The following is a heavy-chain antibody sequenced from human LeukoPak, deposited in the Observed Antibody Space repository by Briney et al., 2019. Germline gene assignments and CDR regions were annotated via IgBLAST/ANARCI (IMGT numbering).Heavy chain of an antibody. CDR2: ISSSSSTI. CDR3: ARVIAVAGSDY. D-gene: IGHD6-19*01. J-gene: IGHJ6*04. Sequence: GGSLRLSCAASGFTFSSYSMNWVRQAPGKGLEWVSYISSSSSTIYYADSVKGRFTISRDNAKNSLYLQMNSLRAEDTAVYYCARVIAVAGSDYWGKGTTVTVSS. V-gene: IGHV3-48*04. CDR1: GFTFSSYS.